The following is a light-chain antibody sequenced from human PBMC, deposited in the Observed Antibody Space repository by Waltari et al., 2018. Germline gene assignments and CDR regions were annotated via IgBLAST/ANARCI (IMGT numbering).Light chain of an antibody. CDR1: SGHSSNV. J-gene: IGLJ3*02. CDR3: QTGGHGTWV. Sequence: QLVLTQSPSASASLGASVKLTCTLSSGHSSNVIAWHQQQPEKGPRYLMKVNSDGSHSKGDKIPGRFSGSSSGAEHYLTISSLQSEDEADYYCQTGGHGTWVFGGGTKLTV. V-gene: IGLV4-69*01. CDR2: VNSDGSH.